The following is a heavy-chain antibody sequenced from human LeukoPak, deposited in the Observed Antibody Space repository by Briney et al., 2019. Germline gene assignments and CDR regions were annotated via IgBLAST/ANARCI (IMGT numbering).Heavy chain of an antibody. V-gene: IGHV3-74*01. D-gene: IGHD2-15*01. CDR3: GRDGYCSGGSCYGMDV. CDR2: SNSDGRSI. CDR1: GFTFSNYW. J-gene: IGHJ6*02. Sequence: GGSLRLSCAASGFTFSNYWMHWVRQAPGKGLVWVSRSNSDGRSISYADSAKGRFTISRDNAKNTLYLQMNSLRAEDTGVYYCGRDGYCSGGSCYGMDVWGQGTTVIVSS.